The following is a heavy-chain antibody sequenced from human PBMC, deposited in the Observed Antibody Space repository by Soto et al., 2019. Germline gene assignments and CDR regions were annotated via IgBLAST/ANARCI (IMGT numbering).Heavy chain of an antibody. Sequence: ASVKVSCKASGYTFTSYAMHWVRQAPGQRLEWMGWINAGNGNTKYSQKFQGRVTITRDTSASTAYMELSSLRSEDTAVYYCARDRYCSSTSCYGSFWDEYFQHWGQGTLVTVSS. CDR2: INAGNGNT. V-gene: IGHV1-3*01. CDR3: ARDRYCSSTSCYGSFWDEYFQH. J-gene: IGHJ1*01. D-gene: IGHD2-2*01. CDR1: GYTFTSYA.